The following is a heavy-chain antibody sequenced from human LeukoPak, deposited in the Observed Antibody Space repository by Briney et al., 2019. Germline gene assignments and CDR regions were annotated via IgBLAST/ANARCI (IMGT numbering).Heavy chain of an antibody. V-gene: IGHV3-23*01. CDR2: ISGSGGST. D-gene: IGHD4-17*01. CDR3: AKETPYPYGDYEGD. J-gene: IGHJ4*02. CDR1: GFTFDDYA. Sequence: PGGSLRLSCAASGFTFDDYAMHWVRQAPGKGLEWVSAISGSGGSTYYADSVKGRFTISRDNSKNTLYLQMNSLRAEDTAVYYCAKETPYPYGDYEGDWGQGTLVTVSS.